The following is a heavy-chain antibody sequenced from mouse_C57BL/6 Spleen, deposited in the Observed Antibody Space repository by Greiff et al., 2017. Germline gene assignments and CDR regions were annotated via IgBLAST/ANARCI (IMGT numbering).Heavy chain of an antibody. CDR3: AVLRDYAMDY. J-gene: IGHJ4*01. V-gene: IGHV1-19*01. CDR2: INPYNGGT. Sequence: EVKLQQSGPVLVKPGASVKMSCKASGYTFTDYYMNWVKQSHGKSLEWIGVINPYNGGTSYNQKFKGKATLTVDKSSSTAYMELNSLTSEDSAVYYCAVLRDYAMDYWGQGTSVTVSS. CDR1: GYTFTDYY. D-gene: IGHD2-4*01.